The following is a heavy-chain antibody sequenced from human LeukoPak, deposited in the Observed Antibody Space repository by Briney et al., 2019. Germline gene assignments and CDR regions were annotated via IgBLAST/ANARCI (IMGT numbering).Heavy chain of an antibody. CDR3: ARASYYYDSSGYYPADAFDI. V-gene: IGHV4-30-4*01. CDR2: IYYSGST. Sequence: KASETLSLTCTVSGGSISSGDYSWSWIRQPPGKGLEWLGYIYYSGSTYYNPSLKSRVTTSVDTSKNQFSLKLSSVTAADTAVYYCARASYYYDSSGYYPADAFDIWGQGTMVTVSS. D-gene: IGHD3-22*01. CDR1: GGSISSGDYS. J-gene: IGHJ3*02.